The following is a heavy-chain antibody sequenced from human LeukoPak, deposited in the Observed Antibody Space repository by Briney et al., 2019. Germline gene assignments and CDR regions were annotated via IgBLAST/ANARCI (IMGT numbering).Heavy chain of an antibody. V-gene: IGHV1-69*05. D-gene: IGHD2-15*01. CDR1: GGTFSSYA. CDR3: ARGIVVTDYYYMDV. J-gene: IGHJ6*03. CDR2: IIPIFGTA. Sequence: GASVKVSCKASGGTFSSYAISWLRQAPGQGLEWTGGIIPIFGTANYAQKFQGRVTITTDESTSTAYMELSSLRSEDTAVYYCARGIVVTDYYYMDVWGKGTTVTVSS.